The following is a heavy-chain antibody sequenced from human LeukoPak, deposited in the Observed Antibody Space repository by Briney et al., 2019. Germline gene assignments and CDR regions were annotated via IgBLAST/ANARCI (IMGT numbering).Heavy chain of an antibody. V-gene: IGHV1-2*02. CDR3: ARDGGLAQYYGDAFDI. Sequence: ASVKVSCKASGYTFTGYYMHWVRQAPGQGLEWMGWINPNSGGTKYAQKFQGRVTMTRDTSTSTVYMELSSLRSEDTAVYYCARDGGLAQYYGDAFDIWGQGTMVTVSS. J-gene: IGHJ3*02. D-gene: IGHD3-10*01. CDR1: GYTFTGYY. CDR2: INPNSGGT.